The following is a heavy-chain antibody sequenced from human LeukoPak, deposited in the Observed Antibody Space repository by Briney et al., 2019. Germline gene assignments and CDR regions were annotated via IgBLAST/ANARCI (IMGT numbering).Heavy chain of an antibody. D-gene: IGHD2-2*01. J-gene: IGHJ3*02. CDR1: GGSFSGYY. V-gene: IGHV4-34*01. CDR2: INHSGST. CDR3: ARYCSSTSCATEIDAFDI. Sequence: SETLSLTCAVYGGSFSGYYWSWLRQPPGKGLEWIGEINHSGSTNYNPSLKSRVTISVDTSKNQFSLKLSSVTAADTAVYYCARYCSSTSCATEIDAFDIWGQGTMVTVSS.